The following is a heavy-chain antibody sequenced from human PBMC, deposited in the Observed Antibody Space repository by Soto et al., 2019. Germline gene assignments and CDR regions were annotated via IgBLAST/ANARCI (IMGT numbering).Heavy chain of an antibody. D-gene: IGHD6-6*01. CDR3: ERVPSNSAFDY. CDR2: VNPNSGGT. J-gene: IGHJ4*02. Sequence: ASVKVSCKASEYTFTDYYFHWVRQAPGQGLEWMGWVNPNSGGTNYAQKFQGRVTMTRDTSISTVYMELSRLRSDDTAVYYCERVPSNSAFDYWGQGTLVTVSS. V-gene: IGHV1-2*02. CDR1: EYTFTDYY.